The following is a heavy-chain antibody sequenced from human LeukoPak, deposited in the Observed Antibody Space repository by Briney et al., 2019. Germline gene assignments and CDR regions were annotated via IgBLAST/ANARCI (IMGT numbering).Heavy chain of an antibody. Sequence: GGSLRLSCAASGFTFSSYAMGWVRQAPGKGLEWVSAISGSGGSTYYADSVKGRFTISRDNSKNTLYLQMNSLRAEDTAVYYCAKISAYDILTDDFDYWGQGTLVTVSS. CDR1: GFTFSSYA. J-gene: IGHJ4*02. D-gene: IGHD3-9*01. CDR2: ISGSGGST. CDR3: AKISAYDILTDDFDY. V-gene: IGHV3-23*01.